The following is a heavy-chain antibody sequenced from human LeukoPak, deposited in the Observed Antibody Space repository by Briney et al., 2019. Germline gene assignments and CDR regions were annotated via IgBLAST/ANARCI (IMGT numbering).Heavy chain of an antibody. Sequence: GASVKVSCKASGYTFTSYYMHWVRQAPGQGLEWMGIINPSGGSTSYAQKFQGRVTMTRDTSTSTVYMELSSLRPEDTAVYYCARDRGVGEYSSSSGLDYWGQGTLVTVSS. CDR3: ARDRGVGEYSSSSGLDY. J-gene: IGHJ4*02. V-gene: IGHV1-46*01. CDR2: INPSGGST. D-gene: IGHD6-6*01. CDR1: GYTFTSYY.